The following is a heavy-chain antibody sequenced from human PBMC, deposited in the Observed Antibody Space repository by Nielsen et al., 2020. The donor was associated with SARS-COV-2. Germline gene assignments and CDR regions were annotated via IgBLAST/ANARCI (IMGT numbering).Heavy chain of an antibody. Sequence: EGSLRLSCAASGFTFSNYGMNWVRQVPGKGLAWVAHINSDGSRTNYAESVKGRFTISRDNAENTQYLHMNSLRADDTAVYYCVRVRDDGYYYDTGPFDHWGQGTLVTVSS. CDR2: INSDGSRT. V-gene: IGHV3-74*01. J-gene: IGHJ4*02. D-gene: IGHD3-22*01. CDR1: GFTFSNYG. CDR3: VRVRDDGYYYDTGPFDH.